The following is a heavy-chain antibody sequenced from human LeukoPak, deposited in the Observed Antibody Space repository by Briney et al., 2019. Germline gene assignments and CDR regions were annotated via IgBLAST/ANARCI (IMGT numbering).Heavy chain of an antibody. D-gene: IGHD3-22*01. CDR3: ARGREYYYDSSGYYWFDP. J-gene: IGHJ5*02. V-gene: IGHV3-7*01. CDR1: GFTFSSYW. Sequence: PGGSLRLSCAASGFTFSSYWMSWVRQAPGKGLEWVANIKRDGSEKYYVDSVKGRFTISRDNAKNSLYLQMNSLRAEDTAVYYCARGREYYYDSSGYYWFDPWGQGTLVTVSS. CDR2: IKRDGSEK.